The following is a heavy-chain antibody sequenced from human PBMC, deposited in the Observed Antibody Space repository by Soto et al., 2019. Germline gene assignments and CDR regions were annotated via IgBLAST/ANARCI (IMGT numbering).Heavy chain of an antibody. Sequence: EVQLVESGGGLVQPGGYLRLSGAASGFTFSSYWMHWVRQAPGKGLVGVSRINSDGSSTTYADSVKGRFTISRDNAKNTLSLRTKRRMAAARAGYCCVRCLPRSGYSSYYGIDGWGQGTTVSVSS. D-gene: IGHD5-12*01. V-gene: IGHV3-74*01. CDR2: INSDGSST. CDR3: VRCLPRSGYSSYYGIDG. CDR1: GFTFSSYW. J-gene: IGHJ6*02.